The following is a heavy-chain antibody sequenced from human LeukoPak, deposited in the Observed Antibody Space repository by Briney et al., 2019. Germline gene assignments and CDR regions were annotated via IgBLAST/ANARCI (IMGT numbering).Heavy chain of an antibody. J-gene: IGHJ3*02. CDR2: INHSGST. D-gene: IGHD1-14*01. CDR1: GGSFSGYY. V-gene: IGHV4-34*01. CDR3: ARDLPGQYGFDI. Sequence: SETLSLTCAVYGGSFSGYYWSWIRQPPGKGLEWIGEINHSGSTNYNPSLKSRVTISVDTSKNQFSLKLSSVTAADTAVYYCARDLPGQYGFDIWGQGTMVTVSS.